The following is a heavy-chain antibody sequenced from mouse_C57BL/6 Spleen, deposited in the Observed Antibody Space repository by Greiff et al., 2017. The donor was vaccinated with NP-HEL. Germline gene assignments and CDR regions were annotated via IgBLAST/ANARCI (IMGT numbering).Heavy chain of an antibody. V-gene: IGHV1-15*01. J-gene: IGHJ3*01. CDR3: TTDSSSWFAY. D-gene: IGHD1-1*01. Sequence: VQLKESGAELVRPGASVTLSCKASGYTFTNYEMHWVKQTPVHGLEWIGAIDPETGGTAYNQKFKGKAILTADKSSSTAYMELRSLTSEDSAVYYCTTDSSSWFAYWGQGTLVTVSA. CDR1: GYTFTNYE. CDR2: IDPETGGT.